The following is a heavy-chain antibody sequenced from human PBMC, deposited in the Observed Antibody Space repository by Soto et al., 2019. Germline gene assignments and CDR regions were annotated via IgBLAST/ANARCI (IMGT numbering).Heavy chain of an antibody. Sequence: EVQLVESGGGLVKPGGSLRLSCAASGFTFSNAWMSWVRQAPGKGLEWVGRIKSKTHGGTTDYAAPVKGRFTISRDDSKNTLYLQMNSLKTEDTAVYYCTTDRSFRGAFDIWGQGTMVTVSS. CDR2: IKSKTHGGTT. D-gene: IGHD1-26*01. V-gene: IGHV3-15*01. CDR1: GFTFSNAW. J-gene: IGHJ3*02. CDR3: TTDRSFRGAFDI.